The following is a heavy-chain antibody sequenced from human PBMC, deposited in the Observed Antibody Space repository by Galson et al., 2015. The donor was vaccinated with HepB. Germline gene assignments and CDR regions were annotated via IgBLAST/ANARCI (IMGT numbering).Heavy chain of an antibody. D-gene: IGHD3-16*01. CDR1: GGSISGYY. CDR2: IYYSGST. J-gene: IGHJ4*02. V-gene: IGHV4-59*08. Sequence: LSLTCTVSGGSISGYYWSWIRQPPGKGLEWIGYIYYSGSTDYNPSLKSRVTISIDTSKNQFSLKLSSVTAADTAVYYCARQKGIMMPFDYWGQGTLVTVSA. CDR3: ARQKGIMMPFDY.